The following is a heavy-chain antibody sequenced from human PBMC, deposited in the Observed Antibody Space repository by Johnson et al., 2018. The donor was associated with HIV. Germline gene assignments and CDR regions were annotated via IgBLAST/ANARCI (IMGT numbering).Heavy chain of an antibody. CDR1: GFTVSSNY. CDR2: IRFDGSNK. V-gene: IGHV3-30*02. CDR3: AKDRASVWYSGSYLVD. J-gene: IGHJ3*01. Sequence: QVQLVESGGGLIQPGGSLRLSCAASGFTVSSNYMSWVRQAPGKGLEWVAFIRFDGSNKYYTDSVKGRFTISRDNSKNTLYMQMNSLRADETAVYYCAKDRASVWYSGSYLVDWGQGTMVTVSS. D-gene: IGHD1-26*01.